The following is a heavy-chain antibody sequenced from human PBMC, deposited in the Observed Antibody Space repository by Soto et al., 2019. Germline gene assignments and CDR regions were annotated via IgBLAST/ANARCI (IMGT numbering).Heavy chain of an antibody. CDR2: INHLTTT. D-gene: IGHD5-18*01. CDR1: VGSFSSYH. CDR3: ARGYDTALAPIF. J-gene: IGHJ4*02. V-gene: IGHV4-34*01. Sequence: PSETLSLTCAVYVGSFSSYHWSWIRQTPGKGLEWIGEINHLTTTNYNPSLKSRVIISLDTPKNQFSLKLSSVIAADTAVYYCARGYDTALAPIFWGQGILVTVS.